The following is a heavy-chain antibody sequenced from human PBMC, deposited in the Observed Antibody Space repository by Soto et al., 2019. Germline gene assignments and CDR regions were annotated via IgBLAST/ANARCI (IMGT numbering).Heavy chain of an antibody. V-gene: IGHV1-2*02. Sequence: ASVKGSFNASEYAFTSDYMCWVRQAPGQGLEWMGWINPNSGGTNYAQKFQGRVTMTRDTSISTAYMELSRLRSDDTAVYYCARCIAAANNWFDPWGQGTLVNVSS. CDR2: INPNSGGT. D-gene: IGHD6-13*01. CDR1: EYAFTSDY. CDR3: ARCIAAANNWFDP. J-gene: IGHJ5*02.